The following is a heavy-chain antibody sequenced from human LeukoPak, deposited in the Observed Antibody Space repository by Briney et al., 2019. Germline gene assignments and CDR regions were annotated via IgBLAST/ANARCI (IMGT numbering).Heavy chain of an antibody. Sequence: SETLSLTCTVSGGSISSGGHSWSWIRQPPGKGLEWIGYIYHSGSGSTYYNPSLKSRVTISIDKSKNQFSLKLNSVTAADTAVYYCAKDLDCSSTSCYYYYYGMDVWGQGTTVTVSS. J-gene: IGHJ6*02. D-gene: IGHD2-2*01. CDR2: IYHSGSGST. CDR3: AKDLDCSSTSCYYYYYGMDV. V-gene: IGHV4-30-2*01. CDR1: GGSISSGGHS.